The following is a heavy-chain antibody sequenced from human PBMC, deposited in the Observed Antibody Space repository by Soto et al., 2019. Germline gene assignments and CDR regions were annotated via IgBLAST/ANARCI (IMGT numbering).Heavy chain of an antibody. CDR3: ARGHYGFWTGYYSPFAY. Sequence: TLSLTCTVSGGPITSGGYSWSWIRQPPGKGLEWIGHIYDSGTTYYKTSLESRVTISLDRAKGQFSLKLNSVTAADTAVYFCARGHYGFWTGYYSPFAYWGRRTMVTVSS. V-gene: IGHV4-30-2*01. J-gene: IGHJ4*02. D-gene: IGHD3-3*01. CDR2: IYDSGTT. CDR1: GGPITSGGYS.